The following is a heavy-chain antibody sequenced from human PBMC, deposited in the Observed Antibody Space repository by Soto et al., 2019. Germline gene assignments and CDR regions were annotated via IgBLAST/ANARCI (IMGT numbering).Heavy chain of an antibody. V-gene: IGHV4-59*01. CDR2: IYYSGST. CDR3: ARGSYRRAFDY. CDR1: GGSISSYY. D-gene: IGHD5-18*01. Sequence: TLSLTCTVSGGSISSYYWSWIRQPPGKGLEWIGYIYYSGSTNYNPSLKSRVTISVDTSKNQFSLKLSSVTAADTAVYYCARGSYRRAFDYWGQGTLVTVSS. J-gene: IGHJ4*02.